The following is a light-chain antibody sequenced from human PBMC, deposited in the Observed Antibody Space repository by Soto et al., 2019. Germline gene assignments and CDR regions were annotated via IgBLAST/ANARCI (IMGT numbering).Light chain of an antibody. Sequence: DIQMTQSPSTLSASVGDRVTITCRASQNINRWLAWYQQKPGKGPMLLIYDASSLESGAPSRFSGSGSGTDFTLSISSLHPEDFATYYCQQSYSSLLTFGPGTKVDIK. V-gene: IGKV1-5*01. CDR2: DAS. CDR3: QQSYSSLLT. J-gene: IGKJ3*01. CDR1: QNINRW.